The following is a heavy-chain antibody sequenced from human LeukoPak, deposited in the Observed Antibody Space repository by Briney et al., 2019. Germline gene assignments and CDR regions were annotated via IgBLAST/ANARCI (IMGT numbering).Heavy chain of an antibody. CDR2: IYSDNT. Sequence: PGGSLRLSCTVSGFTVSSNSMSWVRQAPGKGLEWVSFIYSDNTHYADSVKGRFTISRDNSKNTLYLQMNSLRAEDTAVYYCARVNGSGSYDAFDIWGQGTMVTVSS. D-gene: IGHD3-10*01. V-gene: IGHV3-53*01. CDR3: ARVNGSGSYDAFDI. J-gene: IGHJ3*02. CDR1: GFTVSSNS.